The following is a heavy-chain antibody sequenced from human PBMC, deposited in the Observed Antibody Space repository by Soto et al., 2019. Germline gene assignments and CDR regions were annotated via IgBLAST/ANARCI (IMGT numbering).Heavy chain of an antibody. CDR2: IIPIFGTA. J-gene: IGHJ5*02. Sequence: SVKVSCKASGGTFSSYGISWVRQAPGQGLEWMGGIIPIFGTANYAQKFQGRVTITADESTSTAYMELSSLRSEDTAVYYCARDRYDSSGYYLNWFDPWGQGTLVTVPQ. V-gene: IGHV1-69*13. D-gene: IGHD3-22*01. CDR1: GGTFSSYG. CDR3: ARDRYDSSGYYLNWFDP.